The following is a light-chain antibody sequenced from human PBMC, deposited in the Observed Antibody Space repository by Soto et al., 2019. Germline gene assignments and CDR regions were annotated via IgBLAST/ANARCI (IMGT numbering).Light chain of an antibody. CDR2: AAS. CDR1: QSISSY. Sequence: DIQMTQTPSSLSASVGDRVTITCRASQSISSYLNWYQQKPGKAPKILIYAASSLQSGVPSRFSGSGSETDFNLTISNLQPEDFANYYCQQSYSTPLTVGQGTKLGIK. CDR3: QQSYSTPLT. J-gene: IGKJ2*01. V-gene: IGKV1-39*01.